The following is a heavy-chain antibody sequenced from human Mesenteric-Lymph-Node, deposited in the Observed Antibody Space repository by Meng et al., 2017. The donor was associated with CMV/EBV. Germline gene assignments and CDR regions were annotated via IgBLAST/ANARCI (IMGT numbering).Heavy chain of an antibody. Sequence: SETLSLTCTVSGGTISSSSYYWGWIRQPPGKGLEWVGSIYSSGSSYYNPSLESRVTISVDTSKHQFSLTLSSVTAADTAVYYCARDTDFWSGYSSRGYYYGMDVWGQGTTVTVSS. CDR1: GGTISSSSYY. CDR3: ARDTDFWSGYSSRGYYYGMDV. J-gene: IGHJ6*02. CDR2: IYSSGSS. D-gene: IGHD3-3*01. V-gene: IGHV4-39*07.